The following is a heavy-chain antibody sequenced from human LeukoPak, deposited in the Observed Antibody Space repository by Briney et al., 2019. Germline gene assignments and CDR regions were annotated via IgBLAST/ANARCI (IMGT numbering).Heavy chain of an antibody. J-gene: IGHJ4*02. Sequence: GGSLRLSCAASGFTFSSYAMHWVRQAPGKGLEWVAVISYDGSNKYDADSVKGRFTISRDNSKNTLYLQMNSLRAEDTAVYYCARDPDLYSSSLKYDYWGQGTLVTVSS. CDR3: ARDPDLYSSSLKYDY. CDR1: GFTFSSYA. V-gene: IGHV3-30*04. D-gene: IGHD3-22*01. CDR2: ISYDGSNK.